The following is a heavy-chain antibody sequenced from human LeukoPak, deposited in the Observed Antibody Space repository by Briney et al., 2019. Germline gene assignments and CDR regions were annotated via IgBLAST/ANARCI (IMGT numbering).Heavy chain of an antibody. Sequence: GGSLRLSCTASGFTFSSYYMSWIRQAPGKGLEWVANISSSGSTIYYADPVKGRFTISRDNAKNSLYLQMNSLRAEDTAVYYCAVGDYGCNSGGVDYWGQGALVTVSS. D-gene: IGHD4-23*01. J-gene: IGHJ4*02. CDR1: GFTFSSYY. CDR2: ISSSGSTI. V-gene: IGHV3-11*04. CDR3: AVGDYGCNSGGVDY.